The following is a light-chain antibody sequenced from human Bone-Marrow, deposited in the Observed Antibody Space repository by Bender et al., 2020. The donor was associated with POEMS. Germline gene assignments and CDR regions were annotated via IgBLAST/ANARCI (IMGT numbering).Light chain of an antibody. Sequence: QSVLTQPPSASGTPGQRVTISSSGGSIGRNPINWYQQLPGTAPRLVIYADDRRPSGVPNRFSASKSGSSASLAISGLQSEDAVDYYCSTWDGRLNAWLFGGGTKLTVL. V-gene: IGLV1-44*01. CDR2: ADD. CDR3: STWDGRLNAWL. J-gene: IGLJ3*02. CDR1: SIGRNP.